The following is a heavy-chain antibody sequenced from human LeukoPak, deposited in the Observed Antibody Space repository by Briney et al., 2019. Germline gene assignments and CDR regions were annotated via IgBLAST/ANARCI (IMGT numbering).Heavy chain of an antibody. CDR1: GFTFDDYA. CDR2: ISGDGGST. Sequence: GGSLRLSCAASGFTFDDYAMHWVRQAPGKGLEWVSLISGDGGSTYYADSVKGRFTISRDNSKNSLYLRMNSLRTEDTALYYCAKEIAAAGPTGYFQHWGQGTLVTVSS. D-gene: IGHD6-13*01. CDR3: AKEIAAAGPTGYFQH. J-gene: IGHJ1*01. V-gene: IGHV3-43*02.